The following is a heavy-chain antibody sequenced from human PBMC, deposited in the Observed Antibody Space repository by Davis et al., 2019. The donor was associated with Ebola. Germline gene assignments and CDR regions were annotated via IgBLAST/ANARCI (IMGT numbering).Heavy chain of an antibody. D-gene: IGHD3-22*01. CDR3: ARSEDSSGYYIPDY. J-gene: IGHJ4*02. Sequence: PGGSLRLSCAASGFTVSSNYMSWVRQAPGKGLEWVSVIYSGGSTYYADSVKGRFTISRDNTKNSLYLQMNSLRAEDTAVYYCARSEDSSGYYIPDYWGQGTLVTVSS. CDR1: GFTVSSNY. V-gene: IGHV3-66*01. CDR2: IYSGGST.